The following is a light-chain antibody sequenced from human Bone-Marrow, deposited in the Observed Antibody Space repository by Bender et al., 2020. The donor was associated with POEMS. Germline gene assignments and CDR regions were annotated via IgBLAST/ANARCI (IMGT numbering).Light chain of an antibody. CDR2: EVS. V-gene: IGLV2-14*01. CDR3: SSYAGSDTFI. J-gene: IGLJ2*01. CDR1: SSDVGGYNY. Sequence: QSALTQPASVSGSPGQSITISCTGTSSDVGGYNYVSWYQQHPGKAPKLMIYEVSNRPSGVSNRFSGSKSGNTASLTVSGLQTEDEADYYCSSYAGSDTFIFGGGTKVTVL.